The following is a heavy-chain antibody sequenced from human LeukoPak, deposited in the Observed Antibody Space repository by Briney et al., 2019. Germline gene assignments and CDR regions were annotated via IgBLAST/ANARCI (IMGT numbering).Heavy chain of an antibody. D-gene: IGHD6-19*01. CDR3: ARYIAVAENYFDY. Sequence: ASVKVSCKASGYTFTGYYMHWVRQAPGQGLEWMGWINPNSGGTNYAQKFQGRVTMTRDTSIRTAYMELSRLRSDDTAVYYCARYIAVAENYFDYWGQGTLVIVSS. J-gene: IGHJ4*02. CDR1: GYTFTGYY. CDR2: INPNSGGT. V-gene: IGHV1-2*02.